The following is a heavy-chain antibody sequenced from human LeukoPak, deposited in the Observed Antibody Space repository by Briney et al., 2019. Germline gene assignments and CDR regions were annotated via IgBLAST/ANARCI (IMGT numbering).Heavy chain of an antibody. J-gene: IGHJ3*02. CDR2: IKQDGSEK. Sequence: GRSLRLSCAASGFTFSGYWMSWVRQAPGKGLEWVANIKQDGSEKYYVDSVKGQFTISRDNAKNSLCLQMNSLRADDTAVYYCARARFNAFDIWGQGTMVTVSS. CDR3: ARARFNAFDI. CDR1: GFTFSGYW. V-gene: IGHV3-7*05.